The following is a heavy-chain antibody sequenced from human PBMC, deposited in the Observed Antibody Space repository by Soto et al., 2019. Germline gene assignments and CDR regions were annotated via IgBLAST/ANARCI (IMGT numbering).Heavy chain of an antibody. J-gene: IGHJ4*02. CDR3: ARGRSRLIDRWYAYYLAADL. V-gene: IGHV3-33*01. CDR2: IWYDGSPK. Sequence: PGGSLRLSCIASGFTFSDYAMHWVRRAPGKGLQWVAVIWYDGSPKYYADPVKGRFTISRDISENTLFLQMDSLRAEDTAVYFYARGRSRLIDRWYAYYLAADLRGQGALVNRSS. D-gene: IGHD3-16*01. CDR1: GFTFSDYA.